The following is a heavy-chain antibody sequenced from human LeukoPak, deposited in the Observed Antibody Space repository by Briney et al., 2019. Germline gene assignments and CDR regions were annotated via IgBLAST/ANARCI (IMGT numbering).Heavy chain of an antibody. Sequence: GGSLRLSCAASGFTFSSYAMHWVRQAPGKGLEWVAVISYDGSNKYYADSVKGRFTISRDNSKNTLYLQMNSLRAEDTAVYYCARDSSGLDYWGQGTLVTVSS. CDR3: ARDSSGLDY. D-gene: IGHD6-19*01. J-gene: IGHJ4*02. CDR1: GFTFSSYA. CDR2: ISYDGSNK. V-gene: IGHV3-30*04.